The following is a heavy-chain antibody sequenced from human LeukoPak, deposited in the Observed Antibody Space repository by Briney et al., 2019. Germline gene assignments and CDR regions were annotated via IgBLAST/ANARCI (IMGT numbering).Heavy chain of an antibody. J-gene: IGHJ5*02. CDR2: IYYSGST. V-gene: IGHV4-59*01. CDR3: ARGGYDFWSGLSTTNWFDP. CDR1: GGSIGSYY. D-gene: IGHD3-3*01. Sequence: PSETLSLTCTVSGGSIGSYYWSWIRQPPGKGLEWIGYIYYSGSTNYNPSLKSRVTISVDTSKNQFSLKLSSVTAADTAVYYCARGGYDFWSGLSTTNWFDPWGQGTLVTVSS.